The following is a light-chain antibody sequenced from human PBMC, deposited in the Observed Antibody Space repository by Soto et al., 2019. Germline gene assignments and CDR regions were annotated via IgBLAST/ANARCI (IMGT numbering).Light chain of an antibody. CDR3: ISYTGSSTSYV. CDR1: RSDIGSYNY. J-gene: IGLJ1*01. V-gene: IGLV2-14*01. Sequence: QSALTQPASVSGSPGQSITISCSGTRSDIGSYNYVAWYQQFPGKTPKILIYGVSNRPSGVSSCFSGSKSGNTASLTISELQAEDEADYYCISYTGSSTSYVFGSGTKLTVL. CDR2: GVS.